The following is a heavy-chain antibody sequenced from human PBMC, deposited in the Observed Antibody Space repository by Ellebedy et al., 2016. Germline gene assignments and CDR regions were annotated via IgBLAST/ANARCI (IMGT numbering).Heavy chain of an antibody. J-gene: IGHJ4*02. CDR3: AKDLLEPRGNGYAQFDY. CDR1: GFTVSSNY. V-gene: IGHV3-23*01. Sequence: GESLKISCAASGFTVSSNYMSWVRQAPGKGLEWVSAISGSTGSTYYADALKGRFTISRDNAKSSLYLQMYSLRAEDTAIYYCAKDLLEPRGNGYAQFDYWGQGTLVTVSS. CDR2: ISGSTGST. D-gene: IGHD5-18*01.